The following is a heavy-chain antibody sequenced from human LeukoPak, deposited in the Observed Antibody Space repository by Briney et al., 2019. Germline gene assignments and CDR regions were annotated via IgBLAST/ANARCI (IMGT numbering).Heavy chain of an antibody. CDR2: IYSGGST. V-gene: IGHV3-66*01. CDR3: AREDIVVVPAAPNRYYYGMDV. J-gene: IGHJ6*02. Sequence: GGSLRLSCAASGFTFSSYAMHWVRQAPGKGLEWVSVIYSGGSTYYADSVKGRFTISRDNSKNTLYLQMNSLRAEDTAVYYCAREDIVVVPAAPNRYYYGMDVWGQGTTVTVSS. D-gene: IGHD2-2*01. CDR1: GFTFSSYA.